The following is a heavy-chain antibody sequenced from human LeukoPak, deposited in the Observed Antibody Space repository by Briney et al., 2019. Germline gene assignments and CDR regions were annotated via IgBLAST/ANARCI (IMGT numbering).Heavy chain of an antibody. CDR3: ARTDRTEDPIDY. D-gene: IGHD7-27*01. CDR2: IYPGDSDT. J-gene: IGHJ4*02. CDR1: GYSFRKYW. V-gene: IGHV5-51*01. Sequence: GESLKISCKGSGYSFRKYWIGWVRQMPGKGLGWMGIIYPGDSDTRYSPSFQGQVTISADKSISTAYLQWSSLKASDSAMYFCARTDRTEDPIDYWGQGTLVTVSS.